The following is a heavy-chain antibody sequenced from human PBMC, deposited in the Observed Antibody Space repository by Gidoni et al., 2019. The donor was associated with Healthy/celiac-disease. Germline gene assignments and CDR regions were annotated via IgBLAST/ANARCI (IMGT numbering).Heavy chain of an antibody. V-gene: IGHV3-23*01. Sequence: EVQLLESGGGLVQPGGSLRLSCAASGFTFSSYAMSWVRQAPGKGLEWVSAISGRGGSKYYADPVKGGFTNPRDNSKNTLYVKMNSLRAEDTAVYYCAKEGDRITIFGVVRGGGGGMDVWGQGTTVTVSS. J-gene: IGHJ6*02. CDR1: GFTFSSYA. CDR3: AKEGDRITIFGVVRGGGGGMDV. D-gene: IGHD3-3*01. CDR2: ISGRGGSK.